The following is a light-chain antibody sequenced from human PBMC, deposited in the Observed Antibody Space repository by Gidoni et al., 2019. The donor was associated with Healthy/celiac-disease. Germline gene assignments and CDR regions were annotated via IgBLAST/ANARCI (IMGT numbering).Light chain of an antibody. J-gene: IGKJ1*01. CDR3: QQYYSTPQT. V-gene: IGKV4-1*01. CDR1: QSVLYSSNNKNY. CDR2: WAS. Sequence: DIVMTQSPDSLAVSLGERATINCMSSQSVLYSSNNKNYLAWYQQKPGQPPKLLIYWASTRESGVPDRFSGSGSGTDFTLTISSLQAEDVAVYYFQQYYSTPQTFGQGTKVEIK.